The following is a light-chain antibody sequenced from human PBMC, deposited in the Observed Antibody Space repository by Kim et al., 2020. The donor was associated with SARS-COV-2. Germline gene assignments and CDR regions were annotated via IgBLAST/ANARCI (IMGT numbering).Light chain of an antibody. CDR2: EGT. CDR1: TEPVTSGHY. V-gene: IGLV7-46*01. J-gene: IGLJ2*01. CDR3: LLSYTGDWV. Sequence: PGGTVTLPWDATTEPVTSGHYPYWFQQKPGQAPRTLIYEGTKKHSWTPARFSGSLLGGKAALTLSGAQPEDEADYYCLLSYTGDWVFGGGTQLTVL.